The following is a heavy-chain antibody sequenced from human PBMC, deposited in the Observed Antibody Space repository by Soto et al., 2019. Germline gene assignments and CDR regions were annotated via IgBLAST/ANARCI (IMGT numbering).Heavy chain of an antibody. J-gene: IGHJ6*02. Sequence: SGPTLVNPTQTLTLTCSFSGFSLSSRGVCVSWIRQPPGKALEYLALIDWDDDKYYNTSLKTRLTISRDTSKNQVVLTMTNVDPVDTGTYYCTRIRALPMLVRGRISYNYGMDVWGQGTTVTVSS. CDR2: IDWDDDK. CDR3: TRIRALPMLVRGRISYNYGMDV. D-gene: IGHD3-10*01. CDR1: GFSLSSRGVC. V-gene: IGHV2-70*13.